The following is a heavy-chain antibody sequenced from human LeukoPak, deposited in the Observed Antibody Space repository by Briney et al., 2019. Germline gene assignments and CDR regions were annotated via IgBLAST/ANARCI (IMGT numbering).Heavy chain of an antibody. CDR2: ISGSGGST. Sequence: GGSLRLSCAASGFTFSSYAMGWVRQAPGKGLEWVSAISGSGGSTYYADSVKGRFTISRDNAKNSLYVQMNSLRAEDTAVYYCARPYSGSFAHLDYWGQGTLVTVSS. J-gene: IGHJ4*02. CDR1: GFTFSSYA. D-gene: IGHD1-26*01. V-gene: IGHV3-23*01. CDR3: ARPYSGSFAHLDY.